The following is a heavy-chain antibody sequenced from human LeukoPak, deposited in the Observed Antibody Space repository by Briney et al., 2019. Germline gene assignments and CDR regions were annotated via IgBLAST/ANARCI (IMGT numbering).Heavy chain of an antibody. D-gene: IGHD3-3*01. CDR3: ASSPDFWSGLDFDY. Sequence: PSETLSLTCTVSGGSISSSSDYWGWIRQPPGKGLEWIGSIYYSGSTYYNPSLKSRVTISVDTSKNQFSLKLSSVTAADTAVYYCASSPDFWSGLDFDYWGQGTLVTVSS. V-gene: IGHV4-39*07. J-gene: IGHJ4*02. CDR1: GGSISSSSDY. CDR2: IYYSGST.